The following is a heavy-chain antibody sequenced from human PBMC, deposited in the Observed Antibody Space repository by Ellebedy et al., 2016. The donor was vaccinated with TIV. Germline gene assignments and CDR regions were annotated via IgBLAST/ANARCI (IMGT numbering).Heavy chain of an antibody. CDR2: INPNSGGT. CDR1: GYTFTGYY. V-gene: IGHV1-2*02. CDR3: ARDSDIVVVVAPPVYGMDV. J-gene: IGHJ6*02. Sequence: ASVKVSXXASGYTFTGYYMHWVRQAPGQGLEWMGWINPNSGGTNYAQKFQGRVTMTRDTSTSTVYMELSSLRSEDTAVYYCARDSDIVVVVAPPVYGMDVWGQGTTVTVSS. D-gene: IGHD2-15*01.